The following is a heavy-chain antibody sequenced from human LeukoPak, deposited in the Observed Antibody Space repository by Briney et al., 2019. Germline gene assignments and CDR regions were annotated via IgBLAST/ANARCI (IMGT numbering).Heavy chain of an antibody. V-gene: IGHV4-38-2*01. J-gene: IGHJ5*02. CDR3: AREYYDILTGYPQMRNWFDP. CDR2: IYHSGST. D-gene: IGHD3-9*01. CDR1: GYSISSGYY. Sequence: SETLSLTCAVSGYSISSGYYWGWIRQPSGKGLEWIGSIYHSGSTYYNPSLKSRVTISVDTSKNQFSLKLSSVTAADTAVYYCAREYYDILTGYPQMRNWFDPWGQGTLVTVSS.